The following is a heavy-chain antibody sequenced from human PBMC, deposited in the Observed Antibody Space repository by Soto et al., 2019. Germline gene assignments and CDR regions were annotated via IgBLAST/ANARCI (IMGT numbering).Heavy chain of an antibody. Sequence: SETLSLTCAVYGGSFSGYYWSWIRQPPGKGLEWMGEINHSGSTNYNPSPKSRVTISVDTSTTQFSLKLSSVTAADTAVYYCARTGYDSSAYWRGARSFFDYWGQGTLVTVSS. CDR2: INHSGST. V-gene: IGHV4-34*01. CDR1: GGSFSGYY. J-gene: IGHJ4*02. D-gene: IGHD3-22*01. CDR3: ARTGYDSSAYWRGARSFFDY.